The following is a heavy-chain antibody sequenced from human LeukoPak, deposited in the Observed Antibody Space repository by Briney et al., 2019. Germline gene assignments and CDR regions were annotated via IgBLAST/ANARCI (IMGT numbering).Heavy chain of an antibody. D-gene: IGHD1-26*01. CDR3: AKDGDTVSGTYYFDMDV. CDR1: GFTVSSNY. CDR2: IYSGGST. Sequence: GGSLRLSCAASGFTVSSNYMSWVRQAPGKGLEWVSVIYSGGSTYYADSVKGRFTISRDNSRNTLYLQMNSLRAEDTALYYCAKDGDTVSGTYYFDMDVWGKGTTVTISS. J-gene: IGHJ6*03. V-gene: IGHV3-53*05.